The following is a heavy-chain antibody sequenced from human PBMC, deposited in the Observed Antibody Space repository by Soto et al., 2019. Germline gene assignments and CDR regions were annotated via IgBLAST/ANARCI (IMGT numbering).Heavy chain of an antibody. CDR3: ALIYDNFDY. D-gene: IGHD3-22*01. V-gene: IGHV3-72*01. CDR1: GFTFSDHY. Sequence: EVLLVESGGGLVQPGGSLRLSCAASGFTFSDHYMDWVRQAPGKGLEWVGRSRNKANSYTTEYAASVKGRFTISRDDSKNSLYLPMNSLKTEDTAVYYCALIYDNFDYWGQGTLVTVSS. CDR2: SRNKANSYTT. J-gene: IGHJ4*02.